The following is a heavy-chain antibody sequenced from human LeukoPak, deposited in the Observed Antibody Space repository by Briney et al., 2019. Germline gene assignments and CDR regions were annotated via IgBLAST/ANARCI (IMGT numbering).Heavy chain of an antibody. J-gene: IGHJ2*01. Sequence: PGGSLRLSCAASGFPFSSYAMSWVRQAPGKGMEWVSTIGSSGSTTYYADSVKGRFTISRDNSKNTLYLQMNGLRAEDTAVYCCAKGRNWSFDLWGRGTLVTVSS. CDR2: IGSSGSTT. CDR1: GFPFSSYA. V-gene: IGHV3-23*01. CDR3: AKGRNWSFDL.